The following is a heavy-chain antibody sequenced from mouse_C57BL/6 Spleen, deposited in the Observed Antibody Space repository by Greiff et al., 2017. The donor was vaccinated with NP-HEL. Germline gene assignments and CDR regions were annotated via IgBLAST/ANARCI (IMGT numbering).Heavy chain of an antibody. D-gene: IGHD2-2*01. CDR1: GYTFTSYW. V-gene: IGHV1-52*01. Sequence: QVQLQQPGAELVRPGSSVKLSCKASGYTFTSYWMHWVKQRPIQGLEWIGNIDPSDSETHYNQKFTDKATLTVDNSSSPAYMQLSSLTSEDSAVYYCARLWLRRGYFDYWGQGTTLTVSS. CDR3: ARLWLRRGYFDY. CDR2: IDPSDSET. J-gene: IGHJ2*01.